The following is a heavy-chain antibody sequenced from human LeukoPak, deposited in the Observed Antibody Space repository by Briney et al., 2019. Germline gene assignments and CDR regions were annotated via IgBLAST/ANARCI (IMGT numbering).Heavy chain of an antibody. CDR2: ISSSGGRT. J-gene: IGHJ6*02. CDR1: GFTFSTYA. D-gene: IGHD6-6*01. CDR3: ARDQPARPPIIHHYDVMDV. Sequence: GGSLRLSCAASGFTFSTYAMHWVRQAPGKGLEYVSVISSSGGRTYYANSVKDRFTISRDISTNTLYLQMGRLRAEDTAVYYCARDQPARPPIIHHYDVMDVWGQGTTVTVSS. V-gene: IGHV3-64*01.